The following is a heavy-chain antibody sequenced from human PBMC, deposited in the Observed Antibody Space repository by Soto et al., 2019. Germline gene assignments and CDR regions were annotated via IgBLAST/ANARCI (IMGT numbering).Heavy chain of an antibody. CDR1: GFSLSTSGVG. D-gene: IGHD3-16*01. J-gene: IGHJ4*02. CDR2: IYWDDDK. CDR3: AHNRRPYYDYVCGSLVSADYFDY. Sequence: ESGPTLVNPTQTLTLTCTFSGFSLSTSGVGVGWIRQPPGKALEWLALIYWDDDKRYSPSLKSRLTITKDTSKNQVVLTMTNMDPVDTATYYCAHNRRPYYDYVCGSLVSADYFDYWGQGTLVTVSS. V-gene: IGHV2-5*02.